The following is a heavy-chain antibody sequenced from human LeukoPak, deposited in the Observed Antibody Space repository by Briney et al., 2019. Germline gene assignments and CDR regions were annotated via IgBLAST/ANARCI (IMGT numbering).Heavy chain of an antibody. CDR2: IIHSGST. Sequence: SETLSLTCAVYGGSFSGYYWSWIRQPPGKGLEWIGEIIHSGSTNYNPSLKSRVTISVDTSKNQFSLKLSSVTAADTAVYYCARGREGVDFWSGYSSSYYYYMDVWGKGTTVTVSS. CDR1: GGSFSGYY. J-gene: IGHJ6*03. D-gene: IGHD3-3*01. CDR3: ARGREGVDFWSGYSSSYYYYMDV. V-gene: IGHV4-34*01.